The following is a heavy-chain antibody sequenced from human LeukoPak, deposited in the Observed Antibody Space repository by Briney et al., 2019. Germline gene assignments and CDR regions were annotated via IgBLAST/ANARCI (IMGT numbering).Heavy chain of an antibody. CDR3: ASRYCSSTSCYDYYYGMDV. V-gene: IGHV1-69*06. CDR1: GGTFSSYA. J-gene: IGHJ6*02. D-gene: IGHD2-2*01. CDR2: IIPIFGTA. Sequence: SVKVSCKASGGTFSSYAISWVRQAPGQGLEWMGGIIPIFGTANYAQKFQGRVTITADKSTSTAYMELSSLRSEDTAVYYCASRYCSSTSCYDYYYGMDVWGQGTTVTVSS.